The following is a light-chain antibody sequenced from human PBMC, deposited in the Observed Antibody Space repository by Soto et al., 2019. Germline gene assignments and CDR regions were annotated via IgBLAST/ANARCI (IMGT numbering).Light chain of an antibody. J-gene: IGKJ4*01. CDR2: DTS. V-gene: IGKV3-11*02. CDR1: QSVTTY. Sequence: DIVLTQSPATLSLSPGEGATLSCRACQSVTTYLAWHQQRPGQAPRLLIYDTSTRAPGTPARISGSGSGRDFTLTISSLEPEDFAIYYCQQRSSWPLTFGGGTKVEI. CDR3: QQRSSWPLT.